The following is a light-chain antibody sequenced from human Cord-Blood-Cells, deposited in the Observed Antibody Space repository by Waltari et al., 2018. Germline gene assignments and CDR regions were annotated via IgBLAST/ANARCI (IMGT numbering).Light chain of an antibody. CDR2: DDN. J-gene: IGLJ1*01. CDR3: GTWDSSLSAYV. V-gene: IGLV1-51*01. Sequence: QSVLTQPPSVSAAPGQKVTISCSGSSSNIGNNYVSWYQQLPGTVPKLLIYDDNKRPSGSPDRFSGSQSGTSATLGITGLQTGDEADYYCGTWDSSLSAYVFGTGTKVTVL. CDR1: SSNIGNNY.